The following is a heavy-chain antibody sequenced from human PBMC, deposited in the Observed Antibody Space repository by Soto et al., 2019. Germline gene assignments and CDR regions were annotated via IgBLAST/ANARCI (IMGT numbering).Heavy chain of an antibody. V-gene: IGHV1-69*01. CDR3: AREGAVVAATFRYYGMDV. CDR1: GGTFSSYA. D-gene: IGHD2-15*01. J-gene: IGHJ6*02. Sequence: QVQLVQSGAEVKKPGSSVKVSCKASGGTFSSYAISWVRQAPGQGLEWMGGIIPIFGTANYAQKFQGRVTITADEYTNTAYMELSSLRSEDTAVYYCAREGAVVAATFRYYGMDVWGQGTTVTVSS. CDR2: IIPIFGTA.